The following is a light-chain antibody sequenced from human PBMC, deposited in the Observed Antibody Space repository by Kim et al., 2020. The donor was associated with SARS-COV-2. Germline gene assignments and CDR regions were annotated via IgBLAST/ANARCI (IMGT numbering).Light chain of an antibody. V-gene: IGLV3-21*04. CDR2: YNS. J-gene: IGLJ3*02. CDR3: QVWNSNSDHPGV. Sequence: SYELTQPPSVSVAPGKTARITCGGDNIGSKTVQWYQQKPGQAPVLVIYYNSDRPSGIPERFSGSNSGNTATLTISRVAAGDEADYYCQVWNSNSDHPGVFGGGTKVTV. CDR1: NIGSKT.